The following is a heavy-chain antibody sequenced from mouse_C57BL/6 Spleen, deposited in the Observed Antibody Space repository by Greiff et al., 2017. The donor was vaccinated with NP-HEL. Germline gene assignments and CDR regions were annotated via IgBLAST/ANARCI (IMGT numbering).Heavy chain of an antibody. CDR3: ARGRVAHFDY. V-gene: IGHV1-82*01. Sequence: QVQLKESGPELVKPGASVKISCKASGYAFSSSWMNWVKQRPGKGLEWIGRIYPGDGDTNYNGKFKGKATLTADKSSSTAYMQLSSLTSEDSAVYFCARGRVAHFDYWGQGTTLTVSS. D-gene: IGHD1-1*01. J-gene: IGHJ2*01. CDR1: GYAFSSSW. CDR2: IYPGDGDT.